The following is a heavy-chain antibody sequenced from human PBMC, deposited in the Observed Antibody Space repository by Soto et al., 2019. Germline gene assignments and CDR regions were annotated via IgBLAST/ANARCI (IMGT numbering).Heavy chain of an antibody. CDR1: GYSFTSYW. D-gene: IGHD3-22*01. V-gene: IGHV5-51*01. CDR3: ASQPSNGQWFL. Sequence: PGESLKISCKGSGYSFTSYWIGWVRQTPGKGLEWMGIIYPGDSDLRYSPSFQGQVTISVDKSISTAYLQWSSLRASDSAMYYCASQPSNGQWFLWGQGTTVTVSS. J-gene: IGHJ6*02. CDR2: IYPGDSDL.